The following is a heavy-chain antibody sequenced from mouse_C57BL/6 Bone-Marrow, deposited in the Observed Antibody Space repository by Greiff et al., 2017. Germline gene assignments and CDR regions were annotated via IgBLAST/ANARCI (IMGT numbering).Heavy chain of an antibody. J-gene: IGHJ4*01. CDR2: IYPNNGGT. D-gene: IGHD2-10*02. V-gene: IGHV1-26*01. CDR1: GYTFTDYY. Sequence: EVQLQQSGPELVKPGASVKISCKASGYTFTDYYMNWVKQSHGNSLEWIGDIYPNNGGTSYNQNFKGKAKLTVDKSSSTAYMELRSLTSEDSSVYYCANWYGNGYDAMDYWGQGTSVTVSS. CDR3: ANWYGNGYDAMDY.